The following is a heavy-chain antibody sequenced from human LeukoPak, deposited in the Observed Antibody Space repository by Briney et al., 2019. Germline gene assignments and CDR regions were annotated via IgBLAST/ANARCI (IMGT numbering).Heavy chain of an antibody. V-gene: IGHV4-59*01. Sequence: PSETLSLTCTVSGGSISSYYWSWIRQPPGKGLEWIGYIHHSGSTKYNPSLKSRVTISVDTSKNQFSLKLSYVTAADTAVYYCATGSQWLVMFEYWGQGTLVNVSS. CDR1: GGSISSYY. CDR2: IHHSGST. D-gene: IGHD6-19*01. J-gene: IGHJ4*02. CDR3: ATGSQWLVMFEY.